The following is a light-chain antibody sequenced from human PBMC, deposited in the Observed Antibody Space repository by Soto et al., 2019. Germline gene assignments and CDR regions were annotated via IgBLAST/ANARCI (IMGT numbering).Light chain of an antibody. Sequence: EIVMTQSPATLSVSPGERATLSCRASQSVSSNLAWYQQKPGQAPRLLIYGASTRATGIPARFSGSGSGTEYTLTISSLQSEDLAVYCCQQYNNRPPLTFGGGTKVEIK. CDR2: GAS. V-gene: IGKV3-15*01. J-gene: IGKJ4*01. CDR3: QQYNNRPPLT. CDR1: QSVSSN.